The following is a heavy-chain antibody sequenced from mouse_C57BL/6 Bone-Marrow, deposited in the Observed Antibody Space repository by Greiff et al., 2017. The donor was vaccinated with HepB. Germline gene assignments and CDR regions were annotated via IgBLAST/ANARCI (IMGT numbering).Heavy chain of an antibody. CDR2: SRNKANDYTT. Sequence: EVKLVESGGGLVQSGRSLRLSCATSGFTFSDFYMEWVRQAPGKGLEWIAASRNKANDYTTEYSASVKGRFIVSRDTSQSILYLQMNALRAEDTAIYYCARDALYGSRFAYWGQGTLVTVSA. D-gene: IGHD1-1*01. J-gene: IGHJ3*01. V-gene: IGHV7-1*01. CDR1: GFTFSDFY. CDR3: ARDALYGSRFAY.